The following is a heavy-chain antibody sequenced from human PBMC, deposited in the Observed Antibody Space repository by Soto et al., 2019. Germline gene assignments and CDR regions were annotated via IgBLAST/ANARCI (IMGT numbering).Heavy chain of an antibody. D-gene: IGHD3-22*01. V-gene: IGHV1-2*02. CDR1: GYTLTGYY. J-gene: IGHJ1*01. Sequence: GASVKVSCKASGYTLTGYYMHWVRQAPGQGLEWMGWINPNSGGTNYAQKFQGSVTMTRDTSISTTYMELSRLRSDATTVYYCARVSPPYYDSSGYYYGSNFQHWGQGTLVTVSS. CDR2: INPNSGGT. CDR3: ARVSPPYYDSSGYYYGSNFQH.